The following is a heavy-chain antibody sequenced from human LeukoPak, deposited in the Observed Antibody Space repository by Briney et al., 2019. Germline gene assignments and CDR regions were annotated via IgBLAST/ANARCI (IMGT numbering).Heavy chain of an antibody. J-gene: IGHJ4*02. D-gene: IGHD5-12*01. V-gene: IGHV3-33*06. Sequence: PGRSLRLSCAASGFTFSSYGMHWVRQAPGKGLEWVAVIWYDGSNKYYADSVKGRFTISRDNSKNTLYLQMNSLRAEDTAVYYCAKGEGGYDPIDYWGQGTLVTVSS. CDR1: GFTFSSYG. CDR2: IWYDGSNK. CDR3: AKGEGGYDPIDY.